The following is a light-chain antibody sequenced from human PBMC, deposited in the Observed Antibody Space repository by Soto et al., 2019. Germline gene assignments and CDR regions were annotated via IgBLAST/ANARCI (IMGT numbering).Light chain of an antibody. V-gene: IGKV1-39*01. CDR3: QQYLTVSRT. Sequence: DIHMTQSPSSLSASLGDGVTITCRASQSISRYLNWYQQEPGKAPQLLIYAASTLQRGVPSRFSGSGSGTKFTLTITGLQPDDSATYYCQQYLTVSRTFGLGTKVDI. CDR2: AAS. CDR1: QSISRY. J-gene: IGKJ1*01.